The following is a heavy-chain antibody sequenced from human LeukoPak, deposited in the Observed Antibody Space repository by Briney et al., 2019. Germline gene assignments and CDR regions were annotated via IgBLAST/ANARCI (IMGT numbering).Heavy chain of an antibody. D-gene: IGHD3-10*01. Sequence: SETLSLTCAVYGGSFSGYYWSWIRQPPGKGLEWIGYIYYSGSTNYNPSLKSRVTISVDTSKKQFSLKLSSVTAADTAVYYCARETPYGSGSYPFDYWGQGILVTVSS. CDR3: ARETPYGSGSYPFDY. J-gene: IGHJ4*02. CDR2: IYYSGST. CDR1: GGSFSGYY. V-gene: IGHV4-59*01.